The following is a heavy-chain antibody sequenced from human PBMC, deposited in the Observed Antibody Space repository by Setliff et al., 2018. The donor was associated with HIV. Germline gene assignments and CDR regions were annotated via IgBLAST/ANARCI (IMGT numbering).Heavy chain of an antibody. V-gene: IGHV4-4*09. J-gene: IGHJ5*02. CDR3: ARHSGVASPNWFDP. CDR2: IYSSGST. D-gene: IGHD3-10*01. Sequence: PSETLSLTCTVSGGSISGHYWSWIRQPPGRGLAWIGYIYSSGSTNFNPPLQSRVTISVDTSKNQFSLKLSSVTAADTAVYYCARHSGVASPNWFDPWGQGTLVTVPQ. CDR1: GGSISGHY.